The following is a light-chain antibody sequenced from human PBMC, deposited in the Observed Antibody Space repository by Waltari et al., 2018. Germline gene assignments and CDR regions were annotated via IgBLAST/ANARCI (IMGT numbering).Light chain of an antibody. CDR2: LNSDGSH. J-gene: IGLJ2*01. CDR1: SGHSSYG. CDR3: QTWGTVI. Sequence: QLVLTQSPSASASLGAPLKLTCTLSSGHSSYGIAWHQQQPEKGPRFLMKLNSDGSHTKGDGIPDRFSGSSSGAERYLTISSLQSEDEADYYCQTWGTVIFGGGTKVTVL. V-gene: IGLV4-69*01.